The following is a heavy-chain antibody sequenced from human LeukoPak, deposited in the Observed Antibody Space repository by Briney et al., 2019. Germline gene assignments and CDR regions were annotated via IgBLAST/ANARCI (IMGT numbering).Heavy chain of an antibody. CDR3: ARVRITMVRGVISGYYYYYMDV. CDR1: GGSFSGYY. CDR2: INHSGST. Sequence: SETLSLTCAVYGGSFSGYYWSWIRQPSGKGLEWIGEINHSGSTNYNPSLKSRVTISVDTSKNQFSLKLSSVTAADTAVYYCARVRITMVRGVISGYYYYYMDVWGKGTTVTVSS. V-gene: IGHV4-34*01. D-gene: IGHD3-10*01. J-gene: IGHJ6*03.